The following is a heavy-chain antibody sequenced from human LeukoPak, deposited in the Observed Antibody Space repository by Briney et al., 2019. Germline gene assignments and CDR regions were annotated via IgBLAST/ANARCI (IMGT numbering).Heavy chain of an antibody. D-gene: IGHD2/OR15-2a*01. J-gene: IGHJ3*01. CDR3: AADGEYAFLV. CDR1: GFTFSSYW. CDR2: IINDGITT. Sequence: GGSLRLSCAASGFTFSSYWMHWVRQAPGEGLVWVSRIINDGITTTYADSVKGRFTISRDNAKKTLYLQMNSLRADDTAVYYCAADGEYAFLVWGQGTMVTVSS. V-gene: IGHV3-74*01.